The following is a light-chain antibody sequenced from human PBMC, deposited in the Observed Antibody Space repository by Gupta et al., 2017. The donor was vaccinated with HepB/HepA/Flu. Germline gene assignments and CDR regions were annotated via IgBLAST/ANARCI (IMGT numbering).Light chain of an antibody. CDR3: TAWDDSLRGRV. J-gene: IGLJ3*02. CDR2: SNN. V-gene: IGLV1-44*01. CDR1: SSNIGSNT. Sequence: QSVLTQPPSASGTPGQRVTVSCSGGSSNIGSNTVHWYQQLPGTAPKLLIYSNNQRPSGVPDRFSGSKSGTSASLAISGLQSEDEADYYCTAWDDSLRGRVFGGGTKLTVL.